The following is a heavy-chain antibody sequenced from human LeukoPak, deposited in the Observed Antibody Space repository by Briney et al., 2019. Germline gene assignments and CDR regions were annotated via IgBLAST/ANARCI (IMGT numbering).Heavy chain of an antibody. V-gene: IGHV1-18*01. J-gene: IGHJ6*02. Sequence: ASVKVSCKASGYIFTSYGISWVRQAPGQGLEWMGWITAYQGNTAWAQKFQGRVTMTTDTSTSTAYMELRSLRSDDTAVYYCARDGIEYGSGSFYSIGIDVWGQGITVSVSS. D-gene: IGHD3-10*01. CDR3: ARDGIEYGSGSFYSIGIDV. CDR1: GYIFTSYG. CDR2: ITAYQGNT.